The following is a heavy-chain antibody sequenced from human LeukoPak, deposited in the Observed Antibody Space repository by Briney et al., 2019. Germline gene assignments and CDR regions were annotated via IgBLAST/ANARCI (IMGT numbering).Heavy chain of an antibody. Sequence: SETLSLTCTVSGYSISSGYYWGWIRQPPGKGLEWIGSVYYSGSTYYNPSLKSRVTISVDTSKNQFSLKLSSVTAADTAVYYCARVSYGDYVGYWGQGTLVTVSS. CDR2: VYYSGST. V-gene: IGHV4-38-2*02. J-gene: IGHJ4*02. CDR3: ARVSYGDYVGY. CDR1: GYSISSGYY. D-gene: IGHD4-17*01.